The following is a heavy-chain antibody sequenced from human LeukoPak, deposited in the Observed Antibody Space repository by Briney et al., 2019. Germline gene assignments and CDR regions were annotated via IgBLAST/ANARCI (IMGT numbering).Heavy chain of an antibody. Sequence: ASAKVSCKASGYNFTSYCISWVRQALGQGLEWMRWISDYNGNTNYAQKRQGRVTMTTDTTTSTAYMKRMSLRSDDTAVYYCARDTTIFGAFDYWGQGTLVTVSS. V-gene: IGHV1-18*01. CDR2: ISDYNGNT. J-gene: IGHJ4*02. D-gene: IGHD3-9*01. CDR3: ARDTTIFGAFDY. CDR1: GYNFTSYC.